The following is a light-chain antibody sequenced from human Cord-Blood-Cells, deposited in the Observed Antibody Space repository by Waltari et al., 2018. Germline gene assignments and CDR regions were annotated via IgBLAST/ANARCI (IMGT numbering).Light chain of an antibody. J-gene: IGLJ3*02. CDR2: RNN. CDR1: SSNIGSNY. V-gene: IGLV1-47*01. Sequence: QSVLTQPPSASGTPGQRVTISCSGSSSNIGSNYVYWYQQLPGTAPKRLVYRNNHRPSGFPDRFACSKSGASASLAIRGLRSEDEADYYWAAWDDSLSGRVFGGGTKLTVL. CDR3: AAWDDSLSGRV.